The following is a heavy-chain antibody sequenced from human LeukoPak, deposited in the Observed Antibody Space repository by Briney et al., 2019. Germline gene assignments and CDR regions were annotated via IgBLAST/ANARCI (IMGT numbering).Heavy chain of an antibody. CDR3: ARIGNYYFNY. Sequence: PSGTLSLTCAVSGGSISSGNWWSWVRKPPGTGLEWIGEIYHSGSTNYNPSLKSRVPISVDKSKNQFSLKLTSVTAADTAVYYCARIGNYYFNYWGQGTLVTVSS. J-gene: IGHJ4*02. CDR1: GGSISSGNW. D-gene: IGHD1-1*01. CDR2: IYHSGST. V-gene: IGHV4-4*02.